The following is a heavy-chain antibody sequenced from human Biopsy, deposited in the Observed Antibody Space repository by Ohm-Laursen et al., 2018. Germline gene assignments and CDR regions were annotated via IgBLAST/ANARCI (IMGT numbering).Heavy chain of an antibody. J-gene: IGHJ6*02. CDR2: IYYTGHT. Sequence: TLSLTWIVSGGSIKSYYWNWIRQSPGKGLEWIGFIYYTGHTNYNPSLKSRVTMSVDTSQNQFSLNLNSVTAADTAVYYCARDFRAGSGFLRSNNHYCGMDVWGPGTRVTVSS. CDR3: ARDFRAGSGFLRSNNHYCGMDV. CDR1: GGSIKSYY. D-gene: IGHD5-24*01. V-gene: IGHV4-59*01.